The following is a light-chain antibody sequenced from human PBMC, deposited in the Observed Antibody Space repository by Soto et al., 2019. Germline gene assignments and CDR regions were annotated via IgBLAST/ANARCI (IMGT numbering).Light chain of an antibody. J-gene: IGKJ1*01. V-gene: IGKV1-5*01. CDR3: QQYNSYS. Sequence: IEMTQSPSTLPACVGDRVTITCRASQSISNWLAWYQKKPGTAPKLLISHASNLESGVPSRFSGSRSGTEFPLTTSSLQPDDFATYYCQQYNSYSFGQGTQVDIK. CDR1: QSISNW. CDR2: HAS.